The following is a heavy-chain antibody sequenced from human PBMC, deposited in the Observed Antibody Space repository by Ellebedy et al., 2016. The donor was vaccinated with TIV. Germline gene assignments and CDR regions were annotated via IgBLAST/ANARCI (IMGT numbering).Heavy chain of an antibody. CDR2: LDGRYGST. CDR3: AKDPSDASGSYPDY. CDR1: GFTFSNNG. J-gene: IGHJ4*02. V-gene: IGHV3-23*01. D-gene: IGHD3-10*01. Sequence: GESLKISCAASGFTFSNNGMSWVRQAPGKGLEWVSILDGRYGSTYYADSVRGRFTISRDTSKNILYLQMNSLRADDTAVYYCAKDPSDASGSYPDYWGQGTLVTVSS.